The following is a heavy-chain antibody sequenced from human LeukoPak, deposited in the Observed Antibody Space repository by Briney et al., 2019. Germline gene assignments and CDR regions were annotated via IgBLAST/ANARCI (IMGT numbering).Heavy chain of an antibody. J-gene: IGHJ4*02. Sequence: PGGSLRLSCAASGFTFTSYSMNWVRQAPGKRLEWVANIRQDGDTKYYVDSVKGRFTISRDNAMNSLYLQMNSLRAEDTAIYYCARSLPYGTTWYGRSDFWGQGTLVTVSS. CDR3: ARSLPYGTTWYGRSDF. D-gene: IGHD6-13*01. CDR1: GFTFTSYS. V-gene: IGHV3-7*03. CDR2: IRQDGDTK.